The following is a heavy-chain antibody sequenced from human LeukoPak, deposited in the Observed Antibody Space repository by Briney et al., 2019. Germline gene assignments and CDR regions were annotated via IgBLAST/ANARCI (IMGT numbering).Heavy chain of an antibody. V-gene: IGHV1-69*05. Sequence: SVKVSCKASGGTFSSYAISWVRQAPGQGLEWMGGIIPIFGTANYAQKLQGRVTMTTDTSTSTAYMELSSLRSEDTAVYYCARDRSGVTPTPGAYFDYWGQGTLVTVSS. D-gene: IGHD2-21*02. CDR3: ARDRSGVTPTPGAYFDY. CDR1: GGTFSSYA. CDR2: IIPIFGTA. J-gene: IGHJ4*02.